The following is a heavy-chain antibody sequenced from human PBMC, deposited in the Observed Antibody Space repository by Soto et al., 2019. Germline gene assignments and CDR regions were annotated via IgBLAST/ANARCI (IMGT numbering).Heavy chain of an antibody. V-gene: IGHV4-59*08. J-gene: IGHJ3*02. CDR1: GGSISSYY. D-gene: IGHD3-9*01. CDR3: ARSHFDDILTGYYYDAFDI. CDR2: IYYSGST. Sequence: QVQLQESGPGLVKPSETLSLTCTVSGGSISSYYWSWIRKPPGKGLEWIGYIYYSGSTNYNPSLKSRVTISVDTSKNQFSLKLSSVTATDTAVYYCARSHFDDILTGYYYDAFDIWGQGTMVIVSS.